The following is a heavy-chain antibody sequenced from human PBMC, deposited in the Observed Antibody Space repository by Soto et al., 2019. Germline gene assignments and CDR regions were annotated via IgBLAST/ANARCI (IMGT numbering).Heavy chain of an antibody. Sequence: ASVKVSCKASGGTFSSYAISWVRQAPGQGLEWMGGIIPIFGTANYAQKFQGRVTITADESTSTACMELSSLRSEDTAVYYCHMVSGDIVVVPAAIPYYYYGMDVWGQGTTVTVSS. J-gene: IGHJ6*02. CDR3: HMVSGDIVVVPAAIPYYYYGMDV. V-gene: IGHV1-69*13. CDR1: GGTFSSYA. D-gene: IGHD2-2*02. CDR2: IIPIFGTA.